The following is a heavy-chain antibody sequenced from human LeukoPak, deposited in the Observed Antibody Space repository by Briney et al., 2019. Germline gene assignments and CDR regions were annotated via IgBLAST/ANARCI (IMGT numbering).Heavy chain of an antibody. CDR3: AKDSEHSSDWFSLA. J-gene: IGHJ5*02. V-gene: IGHV3-30*18. CDR2: ISTDGSEK. Sequence: GGSLRLSYAASGFTFRRYGVHWVRQAPGKGLEWVAVISTDGSEKYYADSVKGRFTVSRDNSKNTLYLQMNSLRAEDTAVYYCAKDSEHSSDWFSLAWGQGTLVTVSS. CDR1: GFTFRRYG. D-gene: IGHD6-19*01.